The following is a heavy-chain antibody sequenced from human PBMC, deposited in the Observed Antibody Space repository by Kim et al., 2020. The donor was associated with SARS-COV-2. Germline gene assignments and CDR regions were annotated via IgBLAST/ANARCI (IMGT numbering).Heavy chain of an antibody. CDR3: ASQPLFGYCSGGSCYSHSGWFDP. CDR2: IDPSDSYT. Sequence: GESLKISCKGSGYSFTSYWISWVRQMPGKGLEWMGRIDPSDSYTNYSPSFQGHVTISADKSISTAYLQWSSLKASDTAMYYCASQPLFGYCSGGSCYSHSGWFDPWGQGTLVTVSS. V-gene: IGHV5-10-1*01. CDR1: GYSFTSYW. D-gene: IGHD2-15*01. J-gene: IGHJ5*02.